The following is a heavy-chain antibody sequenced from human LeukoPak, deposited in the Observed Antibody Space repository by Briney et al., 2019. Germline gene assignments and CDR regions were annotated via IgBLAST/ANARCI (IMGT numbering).Heavy chain of an antibody. V-gene: IGHV4-34*01. CDR1: GGSFSGYY. Sequence: SETLSLTCAVYGGSFSGYYWSWIRQPPGKGLEWIGEINHSGSTNYNPSLKSRVTISVDTSKNQFSLKLSSVTAADTAVYYCASHQGYSSGWYFWGYFDYWGQGTLVTVSS. CDR2: INHSGST. D-gene: IGHD6-19*01. CDR3: ASHQGYSSGWYFWGYFDY. J-gene: IGHJ4*02.